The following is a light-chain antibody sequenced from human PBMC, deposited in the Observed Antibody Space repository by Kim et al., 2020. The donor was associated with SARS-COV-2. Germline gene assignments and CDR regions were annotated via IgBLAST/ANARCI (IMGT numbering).Light chain of an antibody. CDR3: QQSYSSPVT. CDR1: QSISSY. Sequence: DIQMTQSPSSLSASVGDRVTITCRASQSISSYLNWFQHKPGKAPKILIYAASTLQGGVPSRFSGSGSGTDFTLTISSLQPEDFATYYWQQSYSSPVTFGGGTKVDIK. J-gene: IGKJ4*01. V-gene: IGKV1-39*01. CDR2: AAS.